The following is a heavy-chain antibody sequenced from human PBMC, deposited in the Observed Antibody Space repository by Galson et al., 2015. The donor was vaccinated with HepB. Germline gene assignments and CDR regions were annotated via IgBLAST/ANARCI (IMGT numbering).Heavy chain of an antibody. CDR3: VKDLIVVPAANIGGPPFDY. V-gene: IGHV3-64D*06. J-gene: IGHJ4*02. Sequence: SLRLSCAASGFTLSSYAMHWVRQAPGKGLEYVSAISSNGGSTYYADSVKGRFTISRDNSKNTLYLQMSSLRAEDTAVYYCVKDLIVVPAANIGGPPFDYWGQGTLVTVSS. D-gene: IGHD2-2*01. CDR1: GFTLSSYA. CDR2: ISSNGGST.